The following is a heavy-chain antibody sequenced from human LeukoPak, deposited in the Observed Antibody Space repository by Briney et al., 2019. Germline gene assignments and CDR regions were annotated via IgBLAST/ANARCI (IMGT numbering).Heavy chain of an antibody. V-gene: IGHV3-21*01. CDR1: GFTFSNYN. D-gene: IGHD4-23*01. Sequence: GGSLRLSCAASGFTFSNYNMNWVRQAPGKGLDGVSSISSRSSFIYYADSVKGRFTISRDNAKNSLSLQMNSLRADDTAVYYCARENGVTRSIDYWGQGTLVTVSS. J-gene: IGHJ4*02. CDR3: ARENGVTRSIDY. CDR2: ISSRSSFI.